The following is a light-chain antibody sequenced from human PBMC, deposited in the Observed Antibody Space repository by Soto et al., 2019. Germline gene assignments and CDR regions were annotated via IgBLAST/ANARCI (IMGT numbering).Light chain of an antibody. CDR1: SSDVGGYNY. CDR2: DVS. CDR3: SSYTSSSTLASYV. V-gene: IGLV2-14*01. Sequence: QSVVTQPASVSGSPGQSITISCTEPSSDVGGYNYVSWYQQHPGKAPKLMIYDVSNRPSGVSNRFSGSKSGNTASLTISGLQAEDEADYYCSSYTSSSTLASYVFGTGTKVTVL. J-gene: IGLJ1*01.